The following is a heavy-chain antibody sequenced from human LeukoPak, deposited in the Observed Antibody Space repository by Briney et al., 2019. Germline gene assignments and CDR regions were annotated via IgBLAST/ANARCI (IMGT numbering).Heavy chain of an antibody. CDR1: GFTFSSYW. CDR3: ARVVPGLRFLEWLPDYFDY. V-gene: IGHV3-7*03. D-gene: IGHD3-3*01. J-gene: IGHJ4*02. Sequence: GGSLRLSCAASGFTFSSYWMSWVRQAPGKGLEWVANIKQDGSEKYYVDSVKGRFTISRDNAKNSLYLQMNSLRAEDTAVYYCARVVPGLRFLEWLPDYFDYWGQGTLVTVSS. CDR2: IKQDGSEK.